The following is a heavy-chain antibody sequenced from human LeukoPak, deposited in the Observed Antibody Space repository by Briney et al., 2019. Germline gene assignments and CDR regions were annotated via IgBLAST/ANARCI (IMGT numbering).Heavy chain of an antibody. CDR1: GYTFTSYD. CDR3: ARDLVGATADY. J-gene: IGHJ4*02. V-gene: IGHV1-8*02. CDR2: MNPNSGNT. Sequence: ASVKVSCKASGYTFTSYDINWVRQATGQGLEWMGWMNPNSGNTGYAQKLQGRVTMTTDTSTSTAYMELRSLRSDDTAVYYCARDLVGATADYWGQGTLVTVSS. D-gene: IGHD1-26*01.